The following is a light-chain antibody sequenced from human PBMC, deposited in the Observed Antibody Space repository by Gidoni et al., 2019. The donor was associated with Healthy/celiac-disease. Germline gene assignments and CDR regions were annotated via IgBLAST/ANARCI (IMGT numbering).Light chain of an antibody. CDR3: QQRSNWPLT. J-gene: IGKJ4*01. CDR2: DAS. CDR1: QSVSSY. V-gene: IGKV3-11*01. Sequence: DIVWTQSPATLSLSPGARATLSCRASQSVSSYLAWYQQKPGQAPRLLIYDASNRATGIPARFSGSGSGTDFTLTISSLEPEDFAVYYCQQRSNWPLTFGGGTKVEIK.